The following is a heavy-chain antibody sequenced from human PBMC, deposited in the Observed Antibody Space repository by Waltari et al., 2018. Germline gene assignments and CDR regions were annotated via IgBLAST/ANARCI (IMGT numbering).Heavy chain of an antibody. J-gene: IGHJ4*02. CDR2: IIPIFGKA. CDR3: ARGVSEYYYDSSGYRD. V-gene: IGHV1-69*01. Sequence: QVQLVQSGAEVKKPGSSVKVSCKASGGTFSSYAISWVRQAPGQGLEWMGGIIPIFGKANDAKKFQGRVTITADESTSTAYMELSSLRSEDTAVYYCARGVSEYYYDSSGYRDWGQGTLVTVSS. CDR1: GGTFSSYA. D-gene: IGHD3-22*01.